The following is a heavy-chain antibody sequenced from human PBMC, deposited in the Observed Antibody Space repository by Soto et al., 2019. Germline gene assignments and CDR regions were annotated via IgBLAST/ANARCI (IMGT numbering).Heavy chain of an antibody. D-gene: IGHD6-6*01. V-gene: IGHV1-18*04. Sequence: ASVKVSCKASGYRFSTYGINSVRQAPGQGLESLRWTSTNNDDRNYAQKFRGRVTFTTDTSTRTAYMELRSLISDDTAVYFCARERYVASRHSHFNPWGQGTQVTVS. J-gene: IGHJ5*02. CDR3: ARERYVASRHSHFNP. CDR1: GYRFSTYG. CDR2: TSTNNDDR.